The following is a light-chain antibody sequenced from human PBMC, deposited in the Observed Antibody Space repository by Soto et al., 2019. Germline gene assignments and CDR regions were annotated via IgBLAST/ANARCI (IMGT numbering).Light chain of an antibody. Sequence: DIQMTQSPSTLSASVGDRVTITCRASQSISSWLAWYQQKPGKAPKLLIHDASSLESGVPSRFSSCGSGTEFTRAISRLQADDFSTYYCQQYNRYPCTFGQVTKVEIK. V-gene: IGKV1-5*01. CDR1: QSISSW. J-gene: IGKJ1*01. CDR3: QQYNRYPCT. CDR2: DAS.